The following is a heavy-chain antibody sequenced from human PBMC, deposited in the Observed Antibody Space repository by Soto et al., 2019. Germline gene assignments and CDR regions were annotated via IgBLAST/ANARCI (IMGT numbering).Heavy chain of an antibody. D-gene: IGHD5-18*01. V-gene: IGHV3-7*01. Sequence: PGGSLRLSCVASGFTTNPDWMSWVRQVPGKGLEWVAMIKQRGTDELYVDSVKGRFIISRDNAKNSLFLQMNSLRAEDTAIYYCASLDTAMIQSAGYWGQGTMVTVSS. J-gene: IGHJ4*02. CDR2: IKQRGTDE. CDR3: ASLDTAMIQSAGY. CDR1: GFTTNPDW.